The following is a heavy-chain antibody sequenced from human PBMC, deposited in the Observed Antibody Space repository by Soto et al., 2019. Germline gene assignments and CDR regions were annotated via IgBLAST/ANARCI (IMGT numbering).Heavy chain of an antibody. D-gene: IGHD2-8*01. CDR2: ISSSSSYI. V-gene: IGHV3-21*01. Sequence: EVQLVESGGGLVKPGGSLRLSCAASGFTFSSYSMNWVRQAPGKGLEWVSSISSSSSYIYYADSVKGRFTISRDNAKNSLYLQTNSLRDEDTSLYYCARCEDIVLLVYDYWGQGNLVTLSS. J-gene: IGHJ4*02. CDR1: GFTFSSYS. CDR3: ARCEDIVLLVYDY.